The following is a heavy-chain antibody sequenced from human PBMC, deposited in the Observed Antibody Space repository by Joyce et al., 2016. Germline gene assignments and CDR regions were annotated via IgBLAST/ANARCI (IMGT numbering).Heavy chain of an antibody. CDR3: ARPYCSGGTCLDY. D-gene: IGHD2-15*01. CDR2: INSDGGLK. J-gene: IGHJ4*02. V-gene: IGHV3-74*01. Sequence: EVQLVESGGGLVQPGGSLRLSCAASGFTFSSSWRQWVRQAPGKGLVGVAGINSDGGLKYYAYAVRGRFTVSRDNAKNTLYLQMTSLRAEDTAVYYCARPYCSGGTCLDYWGQGTLVTVSS. CDR1: GFTFSSSW.